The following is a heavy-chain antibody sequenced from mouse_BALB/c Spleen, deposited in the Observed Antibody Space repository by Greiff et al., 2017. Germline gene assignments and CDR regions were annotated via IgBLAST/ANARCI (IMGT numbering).Heavy chain of an antibody. CDR3: ARDKLEVRRTAYYAMDY. CDR1: GFSLTSYG. V-gene: IGHV2-9*02. Sequence: VQRVESGPGLVAPSQSLSITCTVSGFSLTSYGVHWVRQPPGKGLEWLGVIWAGGSTNYNSALMSRLSISKDNSKSQVFLKMNSLQTDDTAMYYCARDKLEVRRTAYYAMDYWGQGTSVTVSS. D-gene: IGHD2-14*01. J-gene: IGHJ4*01. CDR2: IWAGGST.